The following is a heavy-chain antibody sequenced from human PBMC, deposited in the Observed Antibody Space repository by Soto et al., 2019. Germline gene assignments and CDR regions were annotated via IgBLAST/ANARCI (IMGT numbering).Heavy chain of an antibody. CDR2: IIPIFGTA. D-gene: IGHD3-22*01. V-gene: IGHV1-69*01. Sequence: QVQLVQSGAEVKKPGSSVKVSCKASGGTFSSYAISWVRQAPGQGLEWMGGIIPIFGTANYAQKFQGGVTITADESTSTAHMELSSLRCEDTAVYYCAGARVGYYDSSGYSQYYFDYWGQGTLVTVSS. CDR1: GGTFSSYA. J-gene: IGHJ4*02. CDR3: AGARVGYYDSSGYSQYYFDY.